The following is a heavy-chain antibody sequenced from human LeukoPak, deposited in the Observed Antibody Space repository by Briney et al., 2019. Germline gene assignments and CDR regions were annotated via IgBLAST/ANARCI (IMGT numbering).Heavy chain of an antibody. D-gene: IGHD4-23*01. J-gene: IGHJ3*02. CDR3: AKVSTVVTPNGAFDI. V-gene: IGHV3-9*03. Sequence: GGSLRLSCAASGFTFDDYAMHWVRQAPGKGLEWVSGISWNSGSIGCADSVKGRFTISRDNAKNSLYLQMNSLRAEDMALYYCAKVSTVVTPNGAFDIWGQGTMVTVSS. CDR2: ISWNSGSI. CDR1: GFTFDDYA.